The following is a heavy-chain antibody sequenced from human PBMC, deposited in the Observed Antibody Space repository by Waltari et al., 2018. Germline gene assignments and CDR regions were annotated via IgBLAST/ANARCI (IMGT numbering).Heavy chain of an antibody. Sequence: QVQLQESGPGLVKPSETLSPTCTVSGGSISSYYWSWIRQPPGKGLEWIGYIYYSGSTNYNPSLKSRVTISVDTSKNQCSLKLSSVTAADTAVYYCARGDYDILTGYYVAPYNWFDPWGQGTLVTVSS. V-gene: IGHV4-59*01. CDR2: IYYSGST. J-gene: IGHJ5*02. CDR3: ARGDYDILTGYYVAPYNWFDP. CDR1: GGSISSYY. D-gene: IGHD3-9*01.